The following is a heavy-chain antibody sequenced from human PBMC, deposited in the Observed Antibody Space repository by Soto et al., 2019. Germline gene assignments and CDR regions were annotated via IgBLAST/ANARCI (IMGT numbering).Heavy chain of an antibody. CDR3: AARYCSAATCFNPGAY. J-gene: IGHJ4*02. CDR2: IIPILAVT. Sequence: QVQLVQSGAEVKKPGSSVKVSCKVSGDTFNTYTISWVRQAPGQGLEWMGRIIPILAVTTYSRKFQGRLSITADESTSTADMEVSSLRSEDTAIYYCAARYCSAATCFNPGAYWGQGTLVAVSS. CDR1: GDTFNTYT. D-gene: IGHD2-8*02. V-gene: IGHV1-69*02.